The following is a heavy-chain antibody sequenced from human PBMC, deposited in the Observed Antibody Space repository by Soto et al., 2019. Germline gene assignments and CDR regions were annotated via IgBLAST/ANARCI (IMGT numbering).Heavy chain of an antibody. V-gene: IGHV1-69*01. CDR3: ASGTITIFGVEDYYYDGMDA. J-gene: IGHJ6*02. CDR2: IIPIFGTA. Sequence: QVQLVQSGAEVKKPGSSVKVSCKASGGTFSSYAISWVRQAPGQGLEWVGGIIPIFGTANYAQKFQGRVTITADESTSTPYMELSSMRSEDTAVYYCASGTITIFGVEDYYYDGMDAWGQGTTVTVSS. D-gene: IGHD3-3*01. CDR1: GGTFSSYA.